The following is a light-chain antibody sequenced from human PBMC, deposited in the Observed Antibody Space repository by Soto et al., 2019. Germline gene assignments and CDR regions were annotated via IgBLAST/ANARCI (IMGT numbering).Light chain of an antibody. CDR3: SSYTATRTYV. J-gene: IGLJ1*01. CDR2: GVT. CDR1: SSDVGGYNY. Sequence: QSALTQPASVSGSPGQSVTISCTGTSSDVGGYNYVSWYQQLPGEAPKLIIYGVTDRPSGVSNRFSGSKSGNTASLTVSGLQDDDEGDYYCSSYTATRTYVFGPVTNVTVL. V-gene: IGLV2-14*01.